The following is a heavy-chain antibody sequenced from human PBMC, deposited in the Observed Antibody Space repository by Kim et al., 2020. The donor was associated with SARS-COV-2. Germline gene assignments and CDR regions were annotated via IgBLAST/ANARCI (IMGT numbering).Heavy chain of an antibody. J-gene: IGHJ4*02. CDR3: AKDGDSSGWWYYFAY. Sequence: GGSLRLSCAASGFTFSSYAMSWVRQAPGKGLEWVSAISGSGGSTYYADPVKGRFTISRDNSKNTLYLKMNSLRAEDTAVYYCAKDGDSSGWWYYFAYWGQGTLVTVSS. CDR2: ISGSGGST. D-gene: IGHD6-19*01. CDR1: GFTFSSYA. V-gene: IGHV3-23*01.